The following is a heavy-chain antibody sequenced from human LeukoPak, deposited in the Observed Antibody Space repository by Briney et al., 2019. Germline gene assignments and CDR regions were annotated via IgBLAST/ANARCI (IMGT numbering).Heavy chain of an antibody. CDR2: LYSGGNT. CDR1: GFNVSTSY. D-gene: IGHD3-10*01. Sequence: GGSLRLSCAASGFNVSTSYMSWVRQFPGMRLEWVSVLYSGGNTYYIDSVKGRFTISRDNSKNTLFLQLNSLRGEDTAIYYCARGSNCMDVWGKGTTVTVSS. CDR3: ARGSNCMDV. V-gene: IGHV3-53*01. J-gene: IGHJ6*03.